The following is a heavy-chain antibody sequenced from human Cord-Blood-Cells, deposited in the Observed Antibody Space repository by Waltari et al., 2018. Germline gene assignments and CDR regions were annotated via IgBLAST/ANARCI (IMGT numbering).Heavy chain of an antibody. CDR3: AREDPRGYSYGWSNWFDP. CDR1: GTSVSSNSAA. D-gene: IGHD5-18*01. CDR2: TFYRSKWYN. V-gene: IGHV6-1*01. Sequence: QVQLQQSGPGLVKPSQTLSFTCAISGTSVSSNSAAWNWIRQSPSRGLEWLGRTFYRSKWYNDYAVSVKSRITINPDTSKNQFSLQLNSVTPEDTAVYYCAREDPRGYSYGWSNWFDPWGQGTLVTVSS. J-gene: IGHJ5*02.